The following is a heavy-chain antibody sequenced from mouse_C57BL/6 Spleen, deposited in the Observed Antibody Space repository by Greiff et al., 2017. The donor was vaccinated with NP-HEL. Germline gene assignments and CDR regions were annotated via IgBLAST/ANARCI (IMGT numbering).Heavy chain of an antibody. CDR2: INPSSGYT. V-gene: IGHV1-7*01. CDR1: GYTFTSYW. Sequence: QVQLQQSGAELAKPGASVKLSCKASGYTFTSYWLHWVKQRPGQGLEWMGYINPSSGYTKYNQKFKDKATLTADKSSSTAYMQLSSLTYEDTAFYYCARQGRDAMDYWGQGTSVTVSS. D-gene: IGHD3-3*01. CDR3: ARQGRDAMDY. J-gene: IGHJ4*01.